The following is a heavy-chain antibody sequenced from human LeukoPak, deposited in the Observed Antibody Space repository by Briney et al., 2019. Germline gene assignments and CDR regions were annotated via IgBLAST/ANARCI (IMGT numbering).Heavy chain of an antibody. CDR2: ISAYNGNT. Sequence: ASVKASCKASGYTFTSYGISWVRQAPGQGLEWMGWISAYNGNTNYAQKLQGRVTMTTDTSTSTAYMELRSLRSDDTAVYYCARDLEEYYDILTGYYRGTNDAFDIWGQGTMVTVSS. CDR3: ARDLEEYYDILTGYYRGTNDAFDI. D-gene: IGHD3-9*01. V-gene: IGHV1-18*01. CDR1: GYTFTSYG. J-gene: IGHJ3*02.